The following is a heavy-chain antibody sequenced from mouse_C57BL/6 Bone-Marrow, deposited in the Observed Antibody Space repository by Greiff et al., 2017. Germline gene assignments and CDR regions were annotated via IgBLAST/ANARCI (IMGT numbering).Heavy chain of an antibody. CDR1: GYTFTSYW. Sequence: QVQLQQPGAELVKPGASVKMSCKASGYTFTSYWITWVKQRPGQGLAWIGDIYPGSGSTNYNEKFKSKATLTVDTSSSTAYMQLSSLTSEEAAVYYCARTLAWFAYWGQGTLVTVSA. J-gene: IGHJ3*01. CDR2: IYPGSGST. V-gene: IGHV1-55*01. CDR3: ARTLAWFAY.